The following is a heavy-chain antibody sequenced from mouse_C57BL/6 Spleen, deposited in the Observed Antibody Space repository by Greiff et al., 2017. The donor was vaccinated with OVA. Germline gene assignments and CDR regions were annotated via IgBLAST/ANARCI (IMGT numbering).Heavy chain of an antibody. V-gene: IGHV1-26*01. Sequence: EVQLQQSGPELVKPGASVKISCKASGYTFTDYYMNWVKQSHGKSLEWIGDINPNNGGTSYNQKFKGKATLTVDKSSSTAYMELRSLTSEDSAVYYCATSSYDYVLYWYFDVWGTGTTVTVSS. CDR3: ATSSYDYVLYWYFDV. CDR2: INPNNGGT. D-gene: IGHD2-4*01. J-gene: IGHJ1*03. CDR1: GYTFTDYY.